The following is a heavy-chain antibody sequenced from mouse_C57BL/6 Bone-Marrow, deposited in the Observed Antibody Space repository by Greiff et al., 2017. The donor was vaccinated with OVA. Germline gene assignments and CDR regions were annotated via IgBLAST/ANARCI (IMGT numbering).Heavy chain of an antibody. J-gene: IGHJ2*01. D-gene: IGHD2-3*01. Sequence: EVMLVESGGGLVKPGGSLKLSCAASGFTFSSYAMSWVRQTPEKRLEWVATISAGGSYTYYPDNVKGRFTISRDNAKNNLYLQMSHLKSEDTAMYYCARDAYDGYYVDYWGQGTTLTVSS. CDR2: ISAGGSYT. CDR1: GFTFSSYA. CDR3: ARDAYDGYYVDY. V-gene: IGHV5-4*01.